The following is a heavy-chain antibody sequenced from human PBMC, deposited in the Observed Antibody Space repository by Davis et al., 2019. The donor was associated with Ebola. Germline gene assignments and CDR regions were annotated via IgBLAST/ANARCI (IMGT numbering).Heavy chain of an antibody. CDR2: IFYTGGT. D-gene: IGHD3-9*01. CDR3: ARGRRSYDILTGYYGATIDY. J-gene: IGHJ4*02. Sequence: MPSETLSLTCTVSGGSISSDYWIWIRQPPGGGLEWIGYIFYTGGTYYSPSPKSRVTISVDTSNNQFSLKLRSVTAADTAVYYCARGRRSYDILTGYYGATIDYWGQGTLVAVSS. CDR1: GGSISSDY. V-gene: IGHV4-59*01.